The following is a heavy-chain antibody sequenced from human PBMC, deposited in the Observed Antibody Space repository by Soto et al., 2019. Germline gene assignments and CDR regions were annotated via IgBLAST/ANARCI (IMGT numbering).Heavy chain of an antibody. CDR1: GGTFSSYA. CDR3: ARARSVSFDP. J-gene: IGHJ5*02. CDR2: IIPIFGTA. V-gene: IGHV1-69*06. Sequence: ASVKVSCKASGGTFSSYAISWVRQAPGRGLEWMGGIIPIFGTANYAQKFQGRVTITADKSTSTAYMELSSLRSEDTAVYYCARARSVSFDPWGQGTLVTVFS.